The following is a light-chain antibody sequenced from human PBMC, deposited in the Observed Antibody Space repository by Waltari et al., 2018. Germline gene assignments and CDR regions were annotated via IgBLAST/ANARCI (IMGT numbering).Light chain of an antibody. CDR1: QSVSSH. CDR2: GAS. Sequence: EIVMTQSPGTLSVSPGERPPLSCRASQSVSSHLAWYQQKPGQAPTLLIYGASTRATGMPARFSGSGSGTEFTLTISSLQSEDFADYYCQQYSDWPYTFGQGTKLEIK. CDR3: QQYSDWPYT. J-gene: IGKJ2*01. V-gene: IGKV3-15*01.